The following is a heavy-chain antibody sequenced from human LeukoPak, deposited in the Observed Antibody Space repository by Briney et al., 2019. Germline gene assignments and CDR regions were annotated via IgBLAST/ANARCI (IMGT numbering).Heavy chain of an antibody. D-gene: IGHD1-7*01. CDR2: ISAYNGNT. J-gene: IGHJ4*02. Sequence: GASVKVSCKASGYTFTSYGISCVRQAPGQGLEWMEWISAYNGNTNYAQKLHGRVTMTTDTSTSTAYMELRSLRSDDTAVYYCARDSAGTTFLWDYWGQGTLVTVCS. CDR3: ARDSAGTTFLWDY. V-gene: IGHV1-18*01. CDR1: GYTFTSYG.